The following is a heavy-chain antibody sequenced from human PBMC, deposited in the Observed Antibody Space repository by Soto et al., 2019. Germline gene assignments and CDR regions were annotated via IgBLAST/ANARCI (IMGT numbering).Heavy chain of an antibody. Sequence: ASVEVPSNVSGYTLTEFTVHWVRLAPGKGLEWMGGFDPEDGEKIYAQKFQGRVTMTEDTSTDTAYMELSSLRSEDTAVYYCATSTFGGVIGPIDAFDIWGQGTMVTVSS. V-gene: IGHV1-24*01. CDR3: ATSTFGGVIGPIDAFDI. D-gene: IGHD3-16*02. CDR1: GYTLTEFT. CDR2: FDPEDGEK. J-gene: IGHJ3*02.